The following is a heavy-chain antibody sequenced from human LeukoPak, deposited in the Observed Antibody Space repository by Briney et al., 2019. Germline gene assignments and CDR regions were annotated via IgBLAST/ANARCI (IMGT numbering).Heavy chain of an antibody. Sequence: SETLSLTCAVYGGSFSGYYWSWIRQPPGKGLEWIGEINHSGSTNYNPSLKSRVTISVDMSKNQFSLKLSSVTAADTAVYYCARHLGAGTTYYYYYYMDVWGKGTTVTVSS. D-gene: IGHD1-7*01. CDR2: INHSGST. CDR1: GGSFSGYY. CDR3: ARHLGAGTTYYYYYYMDV. J-gene: IGHJ6*03. V-gene: IGHV4-34*01.